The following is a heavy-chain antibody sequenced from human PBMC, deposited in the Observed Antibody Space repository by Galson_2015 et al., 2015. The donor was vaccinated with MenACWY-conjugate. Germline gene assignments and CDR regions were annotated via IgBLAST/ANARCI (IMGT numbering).Heavy chain of an antibody. V-gene: IGHV5-51*01. D-gene: IGHD1-26*01. Sequence: QSGAEVKKPGESLKISCKGSGYSFSTYWIAWVRQLPGKGLEWMGLISPGDSNTRYSPAFHGQVTISADKSISTAYLQLHSLQASDTAMYYCARHHPGGRGMDVWGQGTTVTVSS. CDR1: GYSFSTYW. CDR3: ARHHPGGRGMDV. CDR2: ISPGDSNT. J-gene: IGHJ6*02.